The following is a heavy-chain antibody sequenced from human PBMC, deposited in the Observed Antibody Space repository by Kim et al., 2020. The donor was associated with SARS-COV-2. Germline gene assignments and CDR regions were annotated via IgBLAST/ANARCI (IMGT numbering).Heavy chain of an antibody. V-gene: IGHV4-31*03. J-gene: IGHJ5*02. D-gene: IGHD6-13*01. CDR3: AIDSSSSSWNNWFDP. CDR2: IYYSGST. CDR1: GGSISSGGYY. Sequence: SETLSLTCTVSGGSISSGGYYWSWIRQHPGKGLEWIGYIYYSGSTYYNPSLKSRVTISVDTSKNQFSLKLSSVTAADTAVYYCAIDSSSSSWNNWFDPWGQGTLVTVSS.